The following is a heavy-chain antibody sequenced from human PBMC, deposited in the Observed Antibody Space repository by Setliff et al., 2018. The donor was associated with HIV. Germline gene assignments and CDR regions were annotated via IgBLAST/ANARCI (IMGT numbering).Heavy chain of an antibody. CDR3: ARSSGWLVDY. Sequence: GSLRLSCAGSGFTFTDAWLSWVRQAPGKGLEWVARIKSKTNGGDGTADYATPVRGRFTISRDNAKNSLYLQMNSLRAEDTAVYYCARSSGWLVDYWGQGTLVTVSS. CDR1: GFTFTDAW. CDR2: IKSKTNGGDGTA. J-gene: IGHJ4*02. D-gene: IGHD6-19*01. V-gene: IGHV3-15*01.